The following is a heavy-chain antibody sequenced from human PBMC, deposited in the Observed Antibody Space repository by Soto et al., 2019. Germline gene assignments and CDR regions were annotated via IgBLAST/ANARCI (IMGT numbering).Heavy chain of an antibody. CDR3: AKDWGYYDSSGYYFAFDT. D-gene: IGHD3-22*01. CDR2: ISGSGGST. J-gene: IGHJ3*02. V-gene: IGHV3-23*01. CDR1: GXTFSSYA. Sequence: EVQLLESGGGLVQPGGSLRLSCAASGXTFSSYAMSWVRQAPGKGLEWVSAISGSGGSTYYADSVKGRFTISRDNSKNTLYLQMNSLRAEDTAVYYCAKDWGYYDSSGYYFAFDTWXQGTMVTVSS.